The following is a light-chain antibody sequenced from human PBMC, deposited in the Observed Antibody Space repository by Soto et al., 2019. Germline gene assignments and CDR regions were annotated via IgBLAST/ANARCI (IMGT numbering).Light chain of an antibody. CDR1: QTITPTF. CDR2: GAS. CDR3: QQFGVSPT. Sequence: EMVMTQSPANLAVSPGERTPLSFRASQTITPTFLAWYQQKPGQAPRLLIYGASSRATDIPDRFSGSGSGTDFNLTISKLEPEDFAVYYCQQFGVSPTFGGGTKVDIK. J-gene: IGKJ4*01. V-gene: IGKV3-20*01.